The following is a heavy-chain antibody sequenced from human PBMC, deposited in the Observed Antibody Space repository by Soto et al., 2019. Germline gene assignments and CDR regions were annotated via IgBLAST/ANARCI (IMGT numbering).Heavy chain of an antibody. Sequence: QVQLQQWGAGLMKPSETLSLTCAVYGGSFSGYYWSWIRQPPGKGLEWIGEINHSGSTNYNPSLKSRVTISVDTSKNQFSLKLSSVTAADTAVYYCARVPRRRAIDSSGYVDYWGQGTLVTVSS. D-gene: IGHD3-22*01. CDR2: INHSGST. V-gene: IGHV4-34*01. CDR3: ARVPRRRAIDSSGYVDY. CDR1: GGSFSGYY. J-gene: IGHJ4*02.